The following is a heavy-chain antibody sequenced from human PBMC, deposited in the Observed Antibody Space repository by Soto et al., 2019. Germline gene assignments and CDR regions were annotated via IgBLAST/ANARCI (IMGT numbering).Heavy chain of an antibody. CDR2: IYYSGST. V-gene: IGHV4-39*01. CDR3: TSPYCSGGSCYSVGLEINAFDI. J-gene: IGHJ3*02. CDR1: GGSISSSSYY. D-gene: IGHD2-15*01. Sequence: PSETLSLTCTVSGGSISSSSYYWGWIRQPPGKGLEWIGSIYYSGSTYYNPSLKSRVTISVDPSKNQFSLKLSSVTAADTAVYYCTSPYCSGGSCYSVGLEINAFDIWGQGTMVTVSS.